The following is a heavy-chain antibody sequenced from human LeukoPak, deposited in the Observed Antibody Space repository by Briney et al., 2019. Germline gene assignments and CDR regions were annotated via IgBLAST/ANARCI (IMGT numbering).Heavy chain of an antibody. CDR2: IKQDGSEK. CDR1: GFTFSSYW. J-gene: IGHJ4*02. V-gene: IGHV3-7*01. Sequence: GGSLRLSCAASGFTFSSYWMSWVRQAPGKGLEWVANIKQDGSEKYHVDSVKGRFTISRDNAKNSLYLQMNSLRAEDTAVYYCARQRLWFGDNGFDYWGQGTLVTVSS. D-gene: IGHD3-10*01. CDR3: ARQRLWFGDNGFDY.